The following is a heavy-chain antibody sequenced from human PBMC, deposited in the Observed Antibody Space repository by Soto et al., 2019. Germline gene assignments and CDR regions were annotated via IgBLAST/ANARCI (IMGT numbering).Heavy chain of an antibody. CDR1: GYTFSSYG. CDR3: ARDRAFDI. V-gene: IGHV1-18*01. J-gene: IGHJ3*02. Sequence: ASVKVSCKASGYTFSSYGISWVRQAPGQGLEWMGWISDYNGNTNYAQKFQGRVRMTTDTFTRTAYMELRSLRSDDTAVYYCARDRAFDIWGQGTMVTVSS. CDR2: ISDYNGNT.